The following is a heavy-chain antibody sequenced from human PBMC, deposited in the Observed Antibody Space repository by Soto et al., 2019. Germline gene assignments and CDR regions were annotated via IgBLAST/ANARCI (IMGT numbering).Heavy chain of an antibody. CDR1: GFTFSSYG. V-gene: IGHV3-30*18. CDR3: AKEDWFDP. CDR2: ISYDGSNK. Sequence: QVQLVESGGGVVQPGRSLRLSCAASGFTFSSYGMHWVRQAPGKGLEWVAVISYDGSNKYYADSVKGRFTISRDNSKNTLYRQMSSLRAEDTAVYYCAKEDWFDPWGQGTLVTVSS. J-gene: IGHJ5*02.